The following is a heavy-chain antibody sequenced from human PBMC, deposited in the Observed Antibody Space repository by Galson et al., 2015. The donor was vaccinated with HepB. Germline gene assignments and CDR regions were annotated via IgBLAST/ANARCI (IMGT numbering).Heavy chain of an antibody. CDR3: AKVQTSLWFGELNYYYGMDV. CDR2: ISGHRNTI. Sequence: SLRLSCAASGFSISGYSMNWVRQAPGKGLEWLSYISGHRNTIYYPDAVKGRFTISRDNSKSTLYLQMNSLRAEDTAVYYCAKVQTSLWFGELNYYYGMDVWGQGTTVTVSS. J-gene: IGHJ6*02. CDR1: GFSISGYS. D-gene: IGHD3-10*01. V-gene: IGHV3-48*01.